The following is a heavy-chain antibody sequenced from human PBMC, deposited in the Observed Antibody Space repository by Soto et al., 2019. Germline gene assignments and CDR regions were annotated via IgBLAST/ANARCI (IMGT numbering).Heavy chain of an antibody. V-gene: IGHV1-69*04. Sequence: GASVKVSCKASGGTFSSYTISWVRPAPGQGLEWMGRIIPILGIANYAQKFQGRVTITADKSTSTAYMELSSLRSEDTAVYYCARDLGYSYGTGDYWGQGTLVTVSS. CDR1: GGTFSSYT. D-gene: IGHD5-18*01. CDR3: ARDLGYSYGTGDY. CDR2: IIPILGIA. J-gene: IGHJ4*02.